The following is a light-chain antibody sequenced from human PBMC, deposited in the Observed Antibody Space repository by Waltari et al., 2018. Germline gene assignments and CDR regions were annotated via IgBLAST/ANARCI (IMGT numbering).Light chain of an antibody. J-gene: IGKJ2*01. CDR1: QTLTIN. Sequence: DIVMTQSPATLSVSPVERSTLSCRASQTLTINLAWYQQKPGQAPRLLIYGASTSATGIPARFSGSGSGTQFTLTISSLQSEDFVVYYCQQYNNRPYTFGQGTKLEIK. CDR2: GAS. V-gene: IGKV3-15*01. CDR3: QQYNNRPYT.